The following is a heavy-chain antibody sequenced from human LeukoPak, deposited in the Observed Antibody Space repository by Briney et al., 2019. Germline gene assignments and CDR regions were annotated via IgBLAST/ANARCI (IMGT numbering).Heavy chain of an antibody. CDR2: ISYDGSNK. D-gene: IGHD3-9*01. Sequence: GGSLRLSCAASGFTFSSYGMHWVRQAPGKGLEWVAVISYDGSNKYYADSVKGRFTISRDNSKNTLYLQMNSLRAEDTAVYYFAKADILTGYDYFDYGGQGTRVTVSS. J-gene: IGHJ4*02. CDR1: GFTFSSYG. CDR3: AKADILTGYDYFDY. V-gene: IGHV3-30*18.